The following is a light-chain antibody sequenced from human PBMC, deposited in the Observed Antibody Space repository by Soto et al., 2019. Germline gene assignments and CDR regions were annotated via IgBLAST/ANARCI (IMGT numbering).Light chain of an antibody. CDR3: QQRSNRLLT. Sequence: IVLTQSPATLSLSPGERATLSCRASQSVSSFLAWYQQKPGQAPRLLIYDTSNRATDIPARFSGSGSGTDFTLTISSLEPEDFAVYYCQQRSNRLLTFGGGTKVEIK. CDR2: DTS. CDR1: QSVSSF. V-gene: IGKV3-11*01. J-gene: IGKJ4*01.